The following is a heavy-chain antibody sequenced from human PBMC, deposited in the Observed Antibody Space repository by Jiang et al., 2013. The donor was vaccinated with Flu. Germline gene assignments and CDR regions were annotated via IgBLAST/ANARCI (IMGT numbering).Heavy chain of an antibody. V-gene: IGHV4-4*07. CDR3: AGQRRQLASGGFDF. J-gene: IGHJ4*01. CDR2: ISASGMT. Sequence: IGRISASGMTIYNPSLKSRLTMSVDTSRNQFSMRLTSVTDADTAVYYCAGQRRQLASGGFDFWGHGTLVTVSS. D-gene: IGHD1-1*01.